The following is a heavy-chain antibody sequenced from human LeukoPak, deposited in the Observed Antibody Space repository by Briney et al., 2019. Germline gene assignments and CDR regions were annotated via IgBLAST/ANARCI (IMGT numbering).Heavy chain of an antibody. CDR2: MSPDSGYT. Sequence: ASVKVSCKASGYTFTSYDINWVRQATGQGLEWTGWMSPDSGYTGYAQTFQGRVTLTRNTSVSTAFMELSSLRSEDTAVYYCEIYTGYDSFWGQGTLVTVSS. V-gene: IGHV1-8*01. CDR3: EIYTGYDSF. CDR1: GYTFTSYD. J-gene: IGHJ4*02. D-gene: IGHD5-12*01.